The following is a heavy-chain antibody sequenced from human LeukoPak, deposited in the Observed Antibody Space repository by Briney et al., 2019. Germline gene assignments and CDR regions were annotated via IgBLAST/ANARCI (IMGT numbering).Heavy chain of an antibody. CDR1: GYTFTGYY. Sequence: ASVKVSCKASGYTFTGYYMHWVRQAPGQGLEWMGWINPNSGGTNYAQKFQGRVTMTRDTSISTAYMELSRLRSDDTAVYYCARDLAVTTYYYYYMDVWGKGTTVTVSS. CDR3: ARDLAVTTYYYYYMDV. D-gene: IGHD4-11*01. J-gene: IGHJ6*03. V-gene: IGHV1-2*02. CDR2: INPNSGGT.